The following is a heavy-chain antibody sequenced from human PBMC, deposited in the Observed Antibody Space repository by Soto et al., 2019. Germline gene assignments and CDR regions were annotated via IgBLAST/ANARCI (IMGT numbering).Heavy chain of an antibody. J-gene: IGHJ6*02. CDR2: INPNSGGT. V-gene: IGHV1-2*04. CDR1: GYTFTGYY. Sequence: QVQLVQSGAEVKKPGASVKVSCKASGYTFTGYYMHWVRQAPGQGLEWMGWINPNSGGTNYAQKFQGWVTMTRDTPISTAYMELSRLRSDDTAVYYCARGIAAAGPLRYYGMDVWGQGTTVTVSS. CDR3: ARGIAAAGPLRYYGMDV. D-gene: IGHD6-13*01.